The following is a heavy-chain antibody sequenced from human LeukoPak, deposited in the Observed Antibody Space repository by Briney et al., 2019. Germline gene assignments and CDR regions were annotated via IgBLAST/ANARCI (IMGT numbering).Heavy chain of an antibody. V-gene: IGHV1-2*02. Sequence: GASVKVSCKASGYTFTGYYMHWVRQAPGQGLEWMGWINPNSGGTNYAQKFQGRVTMTGDTSISTAYMELSRLRSDDTAVYYCARDGYCSSTSCYASGWFDPWGQGTLVTVSS. J-gene: IGHJ5*02. CDR2: INPNSGGT. CDR3: ARDGYCSSTSCYASGWFDP. CDR1: GYTFTGYY. D-gene: IGHD2-2*01.